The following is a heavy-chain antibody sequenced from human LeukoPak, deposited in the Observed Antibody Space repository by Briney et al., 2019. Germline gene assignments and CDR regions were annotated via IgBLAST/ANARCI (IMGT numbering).Heavy chain of an antibody. D-gene: IGHD3-10*01. Sequence: SETLSLTCTVSGGSIIDYYWNWIRQSAGKGLEYIGRISGGGATSYNPSLQSRITMSVDTSKNQFSLHLTSVTGADTAIYYCAREILVPGVNLVNWFDSWGQGFLVTVSS. CDR3: AREILVPGVNLVNWFDS. CDR2: ISGGGAT. CDR1: GGSIIDYY. J-gene: IGHJ5*01. V-gene: IGHV4-4*07.